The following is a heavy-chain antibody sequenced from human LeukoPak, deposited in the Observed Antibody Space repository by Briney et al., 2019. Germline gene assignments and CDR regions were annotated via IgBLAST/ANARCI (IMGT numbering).Heavy chain of an antibody. CDR1: GGSISSSSYY. V-gene: IGHV4-39*07. J-gene: IGHJ4*02. CDR2: IYYSGST. D-gene: IGHD5-12*01. CDR3: ARGVDIVALGY. Sequence: SETLSLTCTVSGGSISSSSYYWGWIRQPPGKGLEWIGSIYYSGSTFYNPSLKSRVTISVDTSKNQFSLKLNSVTAADTAVYYCARGVDIVALGYWGQGTLVTVSS.